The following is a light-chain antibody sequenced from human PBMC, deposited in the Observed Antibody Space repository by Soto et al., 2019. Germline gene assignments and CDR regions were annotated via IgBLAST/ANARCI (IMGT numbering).Light chain of an antibody. CDR2: GAS. CDR1: QSGSSSY. CDR3: QQYGNSPWT. V-gene: IGKV3-20*01. Sequence: EIVLTQSPGTLSLSPGERATLSCRASQSGSSSYLAWYQQKPGQAPRLLIYGASSRATGIPDRFSVSGSGTDFTLTISRLEPEDFAVYYCQQYGNSPWTFGQGTKVEIK. J-gene: IGKJ1*01.